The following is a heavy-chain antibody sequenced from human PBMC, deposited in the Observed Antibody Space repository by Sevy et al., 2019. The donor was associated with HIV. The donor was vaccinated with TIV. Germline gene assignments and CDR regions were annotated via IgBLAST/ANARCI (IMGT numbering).Heavy chain of an antibody. CDR2: IYHSGST. V-gene: IGHV4-4*02. CDR1: GGSISSSNW. CDR3: AGDPPSLGPASSSWYLATQRAKSGWFDP. J-gene: IGHJ5*02. Sequence: SETLSLTCAVSGGSISSSNWWSWVRQPPGKGLEWIGEIYHSGSTNYNPSLKSRVTISVDKSKNQFSLKLSSVTAADTAGYYWAGDPPSLGPASSSWYLATQRAKSGWFDPWGQGTLVTVSS. D-gene: IGHD6-13*01.